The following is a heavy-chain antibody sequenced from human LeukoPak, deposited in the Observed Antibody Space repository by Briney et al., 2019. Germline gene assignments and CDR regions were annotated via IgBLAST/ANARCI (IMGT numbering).Heavy chain of an antibody. CDR1: GYTFSTYW. V-gene: IGHV3-7*02. Sequence: GGSLRLSCAASGYTFSTYWMSWVRQAPGKGLEWVANIQQGGSEKYYVDSVKGRFTISRDNAKNSLYLQMNSLRAEDTAVYYCATNSGWRFDYWGQGTLVSVSS. J-gene: IGHJ4*02. CDR2: IQQGGSEK. CDR3: ATNSGWRFDY. D-gene: IGHD1-1*01.